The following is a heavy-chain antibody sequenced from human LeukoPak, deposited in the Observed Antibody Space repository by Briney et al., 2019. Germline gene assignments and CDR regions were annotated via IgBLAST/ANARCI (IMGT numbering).Heavy chain of an antibody. D-gene: IGHD3-10*01. CDR2: ISGSGGST. CDR1: GFTFSSYA. CDR3: AKGEYYYGSGSLYY. V-gene: IGHV3-23*01. Sequence: GGSLRLPCAASGFTFSSYAMSWVRQAPGKGLEWVSAISGSGGSTYYADSVKGRLTISRDNSKNTLYLQMNSLRAEDTAVYYCAKGEYYYGSGSLYYWGQGTLVTVSS. J-gene: IGHJ4*02.